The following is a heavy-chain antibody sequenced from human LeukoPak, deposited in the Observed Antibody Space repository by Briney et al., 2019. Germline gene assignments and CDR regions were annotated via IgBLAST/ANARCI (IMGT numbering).Heavy chain of an antibody. D-gene: IGHD4-23*01. V-gene: IGHV3-15*01. CDR2: IKSKTDGGTT. J-gene: IGHJ4*02. Sequence: GGSLRLSCAASGFIFGNAWMSWVRQAPGKGLEWVGRIKSKTDGGTTDHAAPVKGRFTISRDDSKNTLYLEMNSLKTEDTAVYYCARMGSTVGPLWGQGTLVTVSS. CDR3: ARMGSTVGPL. CDR1: GFIFGNAW.